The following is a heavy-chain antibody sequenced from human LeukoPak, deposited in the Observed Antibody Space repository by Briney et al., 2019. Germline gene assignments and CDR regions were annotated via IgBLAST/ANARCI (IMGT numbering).Heavy chain of an antibody. CDR3: ARAHYDSSGYYLNWFDP. CDR2: IYYSGST. J-gene: IGHJ5*02. CDR1: GGSISSYY. D-gene: IGHD3-22*01. Sequence: NPSETLSLTCTVSGGSISSYYWSWIRQPPGKGLEWIGYIYYSGSTNYNPSLKSRVTISVDTSKNQFSLKLSSVTAADTAVYYCARAHYDSSGYYLNWFDPWGQGTLVTVSS. V-gene: IGHV4-59*01.